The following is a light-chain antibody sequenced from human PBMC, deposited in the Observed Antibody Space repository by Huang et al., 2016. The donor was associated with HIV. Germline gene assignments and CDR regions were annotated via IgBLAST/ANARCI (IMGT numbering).Light chain of an antibody. J-gene: IGKJ5*01. V-gene: IGKV3-15*01. CDR2: GAS. CDR3: QQYNNWPPLIT. Sequence: EIVMTQSPAPLSVSPGERATLSCRPSQSVSSNLAWYQQKPGQAPRLLIYGASTRATGIPARFSGSGSGTEFTLTISSLQSEDFAVYYCQQYNNWPPLITFGQGTRLEMK. CDR1: QSVSSN.